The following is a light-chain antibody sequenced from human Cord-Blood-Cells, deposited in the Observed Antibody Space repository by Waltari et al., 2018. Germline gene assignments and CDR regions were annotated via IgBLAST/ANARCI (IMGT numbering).Light chain of an antibody. CDR3: QQYGSAAYT. Sequence: EIVLTQAPVTLSLTLGERATLSCRASQSVSSSYLAWYQQKPGQAPRLLIYGASSRATGIPDRFSGRGSGTDFTLTFSRLGPEDFAVYYGQQYGSAAYTLGQGTKREIK. CDR1: QSVSSSY. V-gene: IGKV3-20*01. J-gene: IGKJ2*01. CDR2: GAS.